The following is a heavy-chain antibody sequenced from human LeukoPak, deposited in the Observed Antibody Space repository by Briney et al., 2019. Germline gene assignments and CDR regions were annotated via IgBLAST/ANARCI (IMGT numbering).Heavy chain of an antibody. CDR3: ARDLRAYSSGYTDY. D-gene: IGHD3-22*01. CDR2: ISAYNGNT. Sequence: ASVKVSCKASGYTFTSYGISWVRQAPGQGLERMGWISAYNGNTNYAQKLQGRVTMTTDTSTSTAYMELRSLRSDDTAVYYCARDLRAYSSGYTDYWGQGTLVTVSS. J-gene: IGHJ4*02. CDR1: GYTFTSYG. V-gene: IGHV1-18*01.